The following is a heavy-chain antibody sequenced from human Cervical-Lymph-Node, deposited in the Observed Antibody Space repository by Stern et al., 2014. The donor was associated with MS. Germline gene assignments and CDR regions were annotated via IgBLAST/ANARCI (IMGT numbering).Heavy chain of an antibody. Sequence: QITLKESGPTLVKPTQTLTLTCTFSGFSLSTSGVGVGWIRQPPGKALEWLALIYWDDDKRYSPSLKSRLTITKDTSKNQVVLTMTNMDPVDTATYYCAHAPGRYFDRGTHFDYWGQGTLVTVSS. V-gene: IGHV2-5*02. CDR2: IYWDDDK. J-gene: IGHJ4*02. CDR1: GFSLSTSGVG. CDR3: AHAPGRYFDRGTHFDY. D-gene: IGHD3-9*01.